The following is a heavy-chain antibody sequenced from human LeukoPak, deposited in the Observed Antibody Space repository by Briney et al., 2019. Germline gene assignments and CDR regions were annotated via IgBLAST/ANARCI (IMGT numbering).Heavy chain of an antibody. CDR3: PRDAPNYSSTWYPSHY. CDR1: GFTFSSYW. V-gene: IGHV3-7*03. CDR2: IKHDGSEK. D-gene: IGHD6-13*01. Sequence: GGSLRLSCAASGFTFSSYWMSWVRQAPGKGLEWVANIKHDGSEKNYVDSVKGRFTISRDNAKNSLYLQMNSLRAEDTAVYYCPRDAPNYSSTWYPSHYWGRGTLVTVSS. J-gene: IGHJ4*02.